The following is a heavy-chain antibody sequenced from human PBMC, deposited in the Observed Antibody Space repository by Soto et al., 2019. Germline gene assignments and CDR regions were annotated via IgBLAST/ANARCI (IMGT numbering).Heavy chain of an antibody. Sequence: QVQLVESGGGVVQPGTSLRLSCAASGFTFGNYGMHWVRQPPGKGLEWMSSILYDGSDKYYADSVKGRFTISRDDSKNTVYLQMDSLRPDDTAVYYCAKWGEVSHNPGGNYYYGMVVWGQGTTVTVSS. CDR2: ILYDGSDK. V-gene: IGHV3-30*18. CDR3: AKWGEVSHNPGGNYYYGMVV. D-gene: IGHD3-16*01. J-gene: IGHJ6*02. CDR1: GFTFGNYG.